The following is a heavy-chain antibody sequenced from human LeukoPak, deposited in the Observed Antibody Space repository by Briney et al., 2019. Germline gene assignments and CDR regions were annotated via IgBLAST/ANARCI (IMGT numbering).Heavy chain of an antibody. D-gene: IGHD6-19*01. CDR1: GGSMNSYY. J-gene: IGHJ4*02. V-gene: IGHV4-59*01. CDR2: TTYSGGT. CDR3: ARGAGWWSH. Sequence: PSETLSLTCTVSGGSMNSYYWGWLRQPPGEGPEWIGYTTYSGGTNYNPSLKSRVTISVDTSKNHFSLKLSSVTAADTAVYYCARGAGWWSHWGQGTLVTVSS.